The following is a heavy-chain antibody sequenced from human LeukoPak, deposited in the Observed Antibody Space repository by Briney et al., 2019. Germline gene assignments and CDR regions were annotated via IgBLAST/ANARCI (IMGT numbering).Heavy chain of an antibody. CDR2: IYHSGST. V-gene: IGHV4-38-2*01. D-gene: IGHD3-10*01. Sequence: SETLSLTCAVSGYSISSGYYWGWIRQPPGKGLGWIGSIYHSGSTYYNPALKSRVTISVDTSKNQFSLKLSSVTAADTAVYYCARCISYGSGNWFDPWGQGTLVTVSS. J-gene: IGHJ5*02. CDR1: GYSISSGYY. CDR3: ARCISYGSGNWFDP.